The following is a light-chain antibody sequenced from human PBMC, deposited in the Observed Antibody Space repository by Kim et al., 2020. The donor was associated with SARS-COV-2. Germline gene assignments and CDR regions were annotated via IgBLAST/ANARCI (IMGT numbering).Light chain of an antibody. Sequence: DIQMTQSPSSLSASVGDRVTITCQASQDISNYLNWYQQKPGKAPKLLIYDASNLETGVPSRFSGSGSGTDFTFTISSLQPEDIATYYCQQYDNLPPGTFGGGTKVEI. CDR2: DAS. CDR1: QDISNY. CDR3: QQYDNLPPGT. J-gene: IGKJ4*01. V-gene: IGKV1-33*01.